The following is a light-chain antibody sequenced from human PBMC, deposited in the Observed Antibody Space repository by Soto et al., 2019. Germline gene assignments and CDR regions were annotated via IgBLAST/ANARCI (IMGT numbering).Light chain of an antibody. CDR3: QQYGSSGT. Sequence: IALTQSPGTLSLSPGERATLSGRARQSVVSNYLAWYQQKPGQAPRLLIYGASNRATGIPDRFSGSGSGTDFTLTISRLEPEAFAVYYCQQYGSSGTFGQGTKVDIK. V-gene: IGKV3-20*01. J-gene: IGKJ1*01. CDR2: GAS. CDR1: QSVVSNY.